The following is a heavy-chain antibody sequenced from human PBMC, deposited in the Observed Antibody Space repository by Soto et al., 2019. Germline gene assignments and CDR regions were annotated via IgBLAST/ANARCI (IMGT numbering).Heavy chain of an antibody. CDR2: INHVGGT. J-gene: IGHJ5*02. D-gene: IGHD3-16*01. CDR1: GGFLSESY. Sequence: SETLSLTCAVYGGFLSESYWTWIRQPPGKGLEWIGEINHVGGTNYNPSLKSRVTMSVDTSQNQFSLRLISVTAAGTAMYFCVRIRYQLPSSVLWLDPWGQGTPVTVSS. V-gene: IGHV4-34*01. CDR3: VRIRYQLPSSVLWLDP.